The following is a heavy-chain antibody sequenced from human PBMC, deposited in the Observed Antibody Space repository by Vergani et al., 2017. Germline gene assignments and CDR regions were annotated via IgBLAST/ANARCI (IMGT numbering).Heavy chain of an antibody. Sequence: QVQLVQSGAEVKKPGSSVKVSCKASGGTFSSYAISWVRQAPGQGLEWMGRIIPIFGTANYAQKFQGRVTITGVESTSTAYMELSILRSEDTAVYDCATAYYYESSKDYWGQGTLVTVSS. V-gene: IGHV1-69*13. D-gene: IGHD3-22*01. J-gene: IGHJ4*02. CDR1: GGTFSSYA. CDR2: IIPIFGTA. CDR3: ATAYYYESSKDY.